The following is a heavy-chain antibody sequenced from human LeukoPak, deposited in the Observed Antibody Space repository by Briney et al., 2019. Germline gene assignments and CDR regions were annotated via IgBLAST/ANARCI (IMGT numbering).Heavy chain of an antibody. J-gene: IGHJ3*02. V-gene: IGHV3-49*04. D-gene: IGHD3-22*01. CDR3: SRFYSSGWASGAFDI. Sequence: GGSLRLSSTASGFTFSDYAMSWVRQAPGKGLEWIGFIRNKPNGETTEYAASVKGRFTISRDDSKSIAHLQMNSLKSEDTAVYYCSRFYSSGWASGAFDIWGQGTMVTVSS. CDR1: GFTFSDYA. CDR2: IRNKPNGETT.